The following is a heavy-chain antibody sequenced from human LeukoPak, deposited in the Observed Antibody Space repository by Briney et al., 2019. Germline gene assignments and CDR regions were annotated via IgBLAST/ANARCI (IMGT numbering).Heavy chain of an antibody. Sequence: AGGSLRLSCAASGFTFSSYSMNWVRQAPGKGLEWVSYISSSSSTIYYADSVKGRFTISRDNAKNSLYLQMNSLRAEDTAVYYCARDYDYGDYVEYFDYWGQGTLVTVSS. CDR1: GFTFSSYS. D-gene: IGHD4-17*01. CDR2: ISSSSSTI. CDR3: ARDYDYGDYVEYFDY. J-gene: IGHJ4*02. V-gene: IGHV3-48*01.